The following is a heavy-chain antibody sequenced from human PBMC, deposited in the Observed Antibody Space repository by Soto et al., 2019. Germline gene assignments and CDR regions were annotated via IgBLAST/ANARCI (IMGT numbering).Heavy chain of an antibody. V-gene: IGHV1-69*01. J-gene: IGHJ4*02. Sequence: QVQLVQSGAEVKKPGSSVKVSCKASGGTFSSYAISWVRQAPGQGLEWMGGIIPIFGTANYAQKFQGRVTITADESTSTAYMELSSLRSEDTAVYYCAKGGGGSSWSGTLLVGYSSSWSGAADYWGQGTLVTVSS. D-gene: IGHD6-13*01. CDR2: IIPIFGTA. CDR1: GGTFSSYA. CDR3: AKGGGGSSWSGTLLVGYSSSWSGAADY.